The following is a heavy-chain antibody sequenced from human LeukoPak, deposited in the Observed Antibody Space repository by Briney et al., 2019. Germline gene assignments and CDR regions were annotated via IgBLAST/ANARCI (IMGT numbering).Heavy chain of an antibody. J-gene: IGHJ4*02. CDR1: GFTFSDYY. Sequence: GGSLRLSCAASGFTFSDYYMSWIRQAPGKGLEWVSDISSTSIYTNYADSVKGRFTISRDNAKNSLYLQMNSLRAEDTAVYYCAREDGYSSRWYSDYWGQGTLLSLFS. D-gene: IGHD6-13*01. CDR3: AREDGYSSRWYSDY. V-gene: IGHV3-11*05. CDR2: ISSTSIYT.